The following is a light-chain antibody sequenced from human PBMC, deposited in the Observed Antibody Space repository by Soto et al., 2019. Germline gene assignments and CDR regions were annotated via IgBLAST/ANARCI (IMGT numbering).Light chain of an antibody. CDR2: GVS. Sequence: EIVLTQSPGTLSLSPGQRATLSCRASQRLSASDIAWYQQKPGQAPKFLIYGVSSRAIGIPDRFSGSGSGTDFTLTISRLELEDFAVYHCQQYGSSPLITFGQGTRLEIK. CDR1: QRLSASD. J-gene: IGKJ5*01. V-gene: IGKV3-20*01. CDR3: QQYGSSPLIT.